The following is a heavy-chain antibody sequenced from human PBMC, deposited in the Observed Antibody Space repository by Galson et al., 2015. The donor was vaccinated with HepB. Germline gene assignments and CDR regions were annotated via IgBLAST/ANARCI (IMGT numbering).Heavy chain of an antibody. J-gene: IGHJ4*02. V-gene: IGHV6-1*01. D-gene: IGHD5-24*01. CDR1: GDSVSNTTAA. CDR3: ARGDGYSFDY. CDR2: TYYRSKWYS. Sequence: CAISGDSVSNTTAAWNWLRQSPSRGLEWLGRTYYRSKWYSEYAPSVRSRITVNPDTSRNQFSLQLISLTPEDTAVYYCARGDGYSFDYWAQGTLVTVSS.